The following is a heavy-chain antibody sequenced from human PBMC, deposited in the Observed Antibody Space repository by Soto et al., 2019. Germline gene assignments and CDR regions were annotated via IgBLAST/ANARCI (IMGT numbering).Heavy chain of an antibody. CDR3: ARRAGPDLYDMDV. J-gene: IGHJ6*03. D-gene: IGHD6-13*01. CDR1: GFTLSSYA. Sequence: EVQLAESGGGLAQPGGSLRLSCAASGFTLSSYAMDWVRQAPGKGLEYVSGISSNGVGTYYANSVQGRFTISRDNAKNTVYLQMGSLRSEDMAVYYCARRAGPDLYDMDVWGKGTTVTVSS. CDR2: ISSNGVGT. V-gene: IGHV3-64*01.